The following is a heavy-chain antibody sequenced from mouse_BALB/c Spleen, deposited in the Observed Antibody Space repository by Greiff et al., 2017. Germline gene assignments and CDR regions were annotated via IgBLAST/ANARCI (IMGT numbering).Heavy chain of an antibody. J-gene: IGHJ2*01. D-gene: IGHD2-10*02. CDR1: GFAFSSYD. V-gene: IGHV5-12-1*01. Sequence: EVQVVESGGGLVKPGGSLKLSCAASGFAFSSYDMSWVRQTPEKRLEWVAYISSGGGSTYYPDTVKGRFTISRDNAKNTLYLQMSSLKSEDTAMYYCARRYVNYPMDYWGQGTTLTVSS. CDR2: ISSGGGST. CDR3: ARRYVNYPMDY.